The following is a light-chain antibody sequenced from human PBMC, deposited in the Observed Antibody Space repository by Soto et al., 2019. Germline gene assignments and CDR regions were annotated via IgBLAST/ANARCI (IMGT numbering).Light chain of an antibody. J-gene: IGKJ1*01. Sequence: DIKMTQSPSTLSASVGDRVTITCRASQTISSWLAWYQQKPGKAPKLLIYKASTLKSGVPSRFSGSGSGTEFTLTISSLQPDDFATYYCQHYNSHSEAFGQGTKVDIK. V-gene: IGKV1-5*03. CDR1: QTISSW. CDR2: KAS. CDR3: QHYNSHSEA.